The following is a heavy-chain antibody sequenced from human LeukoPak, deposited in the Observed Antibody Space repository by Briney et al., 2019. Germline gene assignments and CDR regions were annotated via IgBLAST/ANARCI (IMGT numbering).Heavy chain of an antibody. J-gene: IGHJ4*02. CDR1: GDSISSGAYY. CDR2: FYGSGSA. D-gene: IGHD4-23*01. V-gene: IGHV4-30-2*01. CDR3: ARDGYGGTFDY. Sequence: PSETLSLTCTVSGDSISSGAYYWSWIRQPPGKGLEWIGYFYGSGSASYNPSLKSRVTISVDTSMNQFSLKLSSVTAADTAVYYCARDGYGGTFDYWGQGTLVTVSS.